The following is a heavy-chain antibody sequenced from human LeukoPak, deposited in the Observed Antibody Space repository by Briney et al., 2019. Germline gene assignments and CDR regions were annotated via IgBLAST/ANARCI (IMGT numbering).Heavy chain of an antibody. CDR1: GGSFSGYY. CDR2: INHSGST. V-gene: IGHV4-34*01. J-gene: IGHJ4*02. D-gene: IGHD4-17*01. Sequence: PSETLSLTCAVYGGSFSGYYWSWIRQPPGKGLEWIGEINHSGSTNYNPSLKSRATISVDTSKNQFSLKLSSVTAADTAVYYCARGAVTTYYFDYWGQGTLVTVSS. CDR3: ARGAVTTYYFDY.